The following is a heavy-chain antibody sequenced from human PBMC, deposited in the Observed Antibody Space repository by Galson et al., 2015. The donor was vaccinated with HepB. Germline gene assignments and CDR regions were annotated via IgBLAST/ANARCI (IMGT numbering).Heavy chain of an antibody. CDR1: GFSFSEHG. Sequence: SLRLSCAASGFSFSEHGIHWVRQAPGKGLEWLAVVSYDGNSKYYADAVKGRFTISRNNSENMAFLQMSSLRGEDTAVYYCAKDRLMLASYYFYYGMDVWGQGTTVIVSS. CDR2: VSYDGNSK. D-gene: IGHD3-16*01. J-gene: IGHJ6*02. V-gene: IGHV3-30*18. CDR3: AKDRLMLASYYFYYGMDV.